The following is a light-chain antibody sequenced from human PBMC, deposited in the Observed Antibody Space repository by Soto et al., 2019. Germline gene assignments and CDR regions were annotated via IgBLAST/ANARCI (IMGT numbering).Light chain of an antibody. V-gene: IGKV1-5*03. CDR3: QQHKRYST. CDR2: KAS. CDR1: QSLSNL. J-gene: IGKJ1*01. Sequence: DIQMTQSPSTLSASVGDRVTITCRASQSLSNLLAWYQQRPGKAPKLLISKASSLESGVPSRFSGSGSGTEFTLTISSLQPDDFATYYCQQHKRYSTFGQGTKVDIK.